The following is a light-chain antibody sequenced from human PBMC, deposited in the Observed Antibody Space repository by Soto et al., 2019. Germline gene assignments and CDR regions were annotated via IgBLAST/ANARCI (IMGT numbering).Light chain of an antibody. CDR2: KTS. V-gene: IGKV1-5*03. CDR1: QGLSGW. CDR3: LQYNSLYT. J-gene: IGKJ2*01. Sequence: IQMTQSPSTLSASVGDRVTITCRASQGLSGWLAWYQQKPGKAPKLLIYKTSSLESGVPSRFSSSGSGTEFTLTIRRLQPDDFATYYCLQYNSLYTFGQGTKLEIK.